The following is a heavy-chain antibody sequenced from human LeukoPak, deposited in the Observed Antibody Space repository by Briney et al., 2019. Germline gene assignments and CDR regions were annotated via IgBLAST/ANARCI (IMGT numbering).Heavy chain of an antibody. J-gene: IGHJ3*02. CDR1: GYTFTSYS. CDR3: ARDLLDAFDI. Sequence: ASVKVSCKASGYTFTSYSISWVRQAPGQGLEWMGWISTYKSNTNYAQNFQARVTMTTDTSTSTVYMELRSLRSDDTAVYYCARDLLDAFDIWGQGTMVTVSS. V-gene: IGHV1-18*01. CDR2: ISTYKSNT.